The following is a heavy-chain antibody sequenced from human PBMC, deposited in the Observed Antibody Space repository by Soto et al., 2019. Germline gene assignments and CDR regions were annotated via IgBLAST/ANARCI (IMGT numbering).Heavy chain of an antibody. Sequence: QVQLVQSGAEVRKPGASVKVSCKASGYTFSTSGMRWLRQAPGQGLEWMGWISTYNGDTNDAPKFQDRVTMTSDTATSTGYMELRSLRSDDTAVYYCARAGAAPYYYYGMDVWGQGTRVTVSS. CDR3: ARAGAAPYYYYGMDV. CDR2: ISTYNGDT. V-gene: IGHV1-18*01. D-gene: IGHD2-15*01. J-gene: IGHJ6*02. CDR1: GYTFSTSG.